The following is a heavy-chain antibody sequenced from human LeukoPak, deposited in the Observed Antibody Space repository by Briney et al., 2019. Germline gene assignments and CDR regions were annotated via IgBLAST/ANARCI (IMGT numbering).Heavy chain of an antibody. J-gene: IGHJ6*02. V-gene: IGHV1-69*04. CDR1: GYTFTSYD. CDR2: IIPILGIA. D-gene: IGHD5-12*01. Sequence: ASVKVSCKASGYTFTSYDINWVRQAPGQGLEWMGRIIPILGIANYAQKFQGRVTITADKSTGTAYMELSSLRSEDTAVYYCARGVSRKMESSGYDYFYYYYGMDVWGQGTTVTVSS. CDR3: ARGVSRKMESSGYDYFYYYYGMDV.